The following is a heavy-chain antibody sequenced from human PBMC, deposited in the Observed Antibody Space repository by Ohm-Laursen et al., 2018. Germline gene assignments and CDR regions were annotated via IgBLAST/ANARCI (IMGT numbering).Heavy chain of an antibody. J-gene: IGHJ4*02. D-gene: IGHD5-12*01. Sequence: SLRLSCAASGFTFKNYWMTWVRQAPGKGLEWVSAISSSGGTTYYPDSVKGRFTISRDNSRNTLYLQMNSLRAEDTAIYYCARYRVAMGPFDNWGQGTLVTVSS. CDR2: ISSSGGTT. CDR3: ARYRVAMGPFDN. CDR1: GFTFKNYW. V-gene: IGHV3-23*01.